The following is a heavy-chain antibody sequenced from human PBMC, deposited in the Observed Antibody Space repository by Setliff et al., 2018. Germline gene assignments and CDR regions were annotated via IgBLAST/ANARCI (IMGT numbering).Heavy chain of an antibody. CDR2: IYSSGST. D-gene: IGHD3-22*01. CDR1: GGSISSGDYY. V-gene: IGHV4-30-4*08. J-gene: IGHJ4*02. CDR3: ARESRYYYDNLGTLDY. Sequence: SETLSLTCTVSGGSISSGDYYWSWIRQPPGKGLEWIGYIYSSGSTYYNPSLKSRVSISVDTSKNQFSLKLSSVTAAGTAVYYCARESRYYYDNLGTLDYGGQGTLVTVS.